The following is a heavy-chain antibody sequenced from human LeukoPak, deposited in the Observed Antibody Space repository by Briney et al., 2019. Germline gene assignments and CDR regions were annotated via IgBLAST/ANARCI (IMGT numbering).Heavy chain of an antibody. D-gene: IGHD3-22*01. CDR3: ARGTYYYDSSGYYRTNWFDP. V-gene: IGHV3-48*02. CDR2: ISSSSSTI. CDR1: GFTFSNYN. Sequence: GGSLRLSCAGSGFTFSNYNMNWVRQTPGKGLEWLSYISSSSSTIYYADSVEGRFTISRGNAKNSLYLQMNSLRDGDTAVYYCARGTYYYDSSGYYRTNWFDPWGQGTLVTVSS. J-gene: IGHJ5*02.